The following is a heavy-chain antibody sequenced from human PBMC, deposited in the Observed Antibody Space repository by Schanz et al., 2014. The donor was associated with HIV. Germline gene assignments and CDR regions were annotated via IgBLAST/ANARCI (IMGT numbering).Heavy chain of an antibody. CDR1: GFTFSNYA. Sequence: QVQLVESGGGVVQPWRSLRLSCAVSGFTFSNYAMHWVRQAPGKGREWVAVISYDGSNKYYADSVKGRFTISRDNSKNTLYLQMNSLRAEDTAVYYCARGGIWEWDQPDFDYWGQGTLVTVSS. J-gene: IGHJ4*02. CDR3: ARGGIWEWDQPDFDY. CDR2: ISYDGSNK. V-gene: IGHV3-30-3*01. D-gene: IGHD2-15*01.